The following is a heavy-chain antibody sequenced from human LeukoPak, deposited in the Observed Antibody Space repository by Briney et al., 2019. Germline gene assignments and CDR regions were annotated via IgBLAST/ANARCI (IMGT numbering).Heavy chain of an antibody. J-gene: IGHJ4*02. CDR1: GFTFDDYA. CDR2: ISWNSGSI. D-gene: IGHD6-13*01. V-gene: IGHV3-9*01. CDR3: ARDSYSSPRKAIGQLVRRWLDY. Sequence: GGSLRLSCAASGFTFDDYAMHWVRHTPGKGLEWVSGISWNSGSIGYADSVKGRFTISRDNAENSLYLQMNSLRAEDTAVYYCARDSYSSPRKAIGQLVRRWLDYWGQGTLVTVSS.